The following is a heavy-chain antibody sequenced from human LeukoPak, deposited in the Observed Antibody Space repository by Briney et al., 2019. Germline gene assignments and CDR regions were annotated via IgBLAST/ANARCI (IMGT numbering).Heavy chain of an antibody. CDR2: ISSSSSYI. Sequence: GGSLRLSCAASGFTFSSYSMNWVRQAPGRGLEWVSSISSSSSYIYYADSVKGRFTISRDNAKNSLYLQMNSLRAEDTAVYYCARDPHGSNTPFDYWGQGTLVTVPS. D-gene: IGHD5-24*01. CDR3: ARDPHGSNTPFDY. V-gene: IGHV3-21*01. J-gene: IGHJ4*02. CDR1: GFTFSSYS.